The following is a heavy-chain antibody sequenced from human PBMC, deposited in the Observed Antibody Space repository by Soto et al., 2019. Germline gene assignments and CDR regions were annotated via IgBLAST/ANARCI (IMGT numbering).Heavy chain of an antibody. V-gene: IGHV3-21*01. CDR2: ISSSSSYI. J-gene: IGHJ4*02. CDR1: GFTFDDYA. CDR3: ARDQTAASPDY. Sequence: PGGSLRLSCAASGFTFDDYAMHWVRQAPGKGLEWVSSISSSSSYIYYADSVKGRFTISRDNAKNSLYLQMNSLRAEDTAVYYCARDQTAASPDYWGQGTLVTVSS. D-gene: IGHD6-13*01.